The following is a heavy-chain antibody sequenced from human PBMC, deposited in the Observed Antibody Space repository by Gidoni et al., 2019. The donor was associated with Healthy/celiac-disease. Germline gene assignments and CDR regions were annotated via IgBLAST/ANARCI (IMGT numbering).Heavy chain of an antibody. CDR3: AKDMKDIVVVPAADFDY. CDR2: ISGSGGST. J-gene: IGHJ4*02. V-gene: IGHV3-23*01. CDR1: GFTFSSYA. D-gene: IGHD2-2*01. Sequence: EVQLLESGGGLVQPGGSLRLSCAASGFTFSSYAMSWVRQAPGKGLEWVSAISGSGGSTYYADSVKGRFTISRDNSKNTLYLQMNSLRAEDTAVYYCAKDMKDIVVVPAADFDYWGQGTLVTVSS.